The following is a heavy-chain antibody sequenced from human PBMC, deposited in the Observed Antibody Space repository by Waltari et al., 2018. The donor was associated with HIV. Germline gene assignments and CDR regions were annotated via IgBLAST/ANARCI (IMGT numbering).Heavy chain of an antibody. CDR3: ARGRFEGYILYYYYGMDV. J-gene: IGHJ6*02. V-gene: IGHV4-61*02. D-gene: IGHD5-12*01. Sequence: QVQLQESGPGLVKPSQTLSLTCTVPGGSISNGSYYWNWIRQPAGKGLEWIGRIYSSGNTNYNPSLKSRVTISVDTSKNQFSLKLSSVTAADTAVYYCARGRFEGYILYYYYGMDVSGQGTTVSVSS. CDR1: GGSISNGSYY. CDR2: IYSSGNT.